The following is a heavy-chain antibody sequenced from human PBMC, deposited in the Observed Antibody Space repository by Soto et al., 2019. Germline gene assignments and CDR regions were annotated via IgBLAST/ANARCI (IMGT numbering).Heavy chain of an antibody. Sequence: EVQLVESGGGLVQPGGSLRLSCVASGFALSTYWIHWIRQAPGKGLVWVSRIKSDGRSTSYADSVKGRFTISRDDAKNTVYMQMNSLRAEDTAVYYCARERGGMAMGYWGQGTLVTVSS. CDR2: IKSDGRST. CDR1: GFALSTYW. J-gene: IGHJ4*02. D-gene: IGHD5-18*01. V-gene: IGHV3-74*01. CDR3: ARERGGMAMGY.